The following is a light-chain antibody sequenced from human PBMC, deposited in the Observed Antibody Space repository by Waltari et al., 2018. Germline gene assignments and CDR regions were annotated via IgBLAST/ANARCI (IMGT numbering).Light chain of an antibody. CDR3: ASQTPDGVVL. CDR2: DFT. V-gene: IGLV2-14*03. CDR1: GGAIAPSDF. J-gene: IGLJ3*02. Sequence: QSALTQPASVSGSPGQSITISCTGIGGAIAPSDFASWYQHHPDRAPQVIIYDFTNRPSGISARFSASKSADTASLTISGLQTEDEGDYYCASQTPDGVVLFGGGTRVTVL.